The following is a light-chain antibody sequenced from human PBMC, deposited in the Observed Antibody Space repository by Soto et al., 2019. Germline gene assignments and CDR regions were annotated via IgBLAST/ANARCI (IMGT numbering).Light chain of an antibody. Sequence: EIVLTQSPGTLSLSPGDRATFSCRTSQTVNTEFLAWYQQRPGLAPRLLIHGTSNRATDIPDRFSGSGSGTDFTLTISALEPADFAVYYCQRYGSSPLYAFGQGTKLEI. V-gene: IGKV3-20*01. J-gene: IGKJ2*01. CDR2: GTS. CDR1: QTVNTEF. CDR3: QRYGSSPLYA.